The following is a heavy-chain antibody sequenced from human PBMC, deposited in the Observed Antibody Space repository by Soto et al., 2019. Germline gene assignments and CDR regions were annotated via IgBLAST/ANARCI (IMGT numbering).Heavy chain of an antibody. V-gene: IGHV3-9*01. CDR1: GFIFDDFA. CDR3: ARDTDSDTWNDPFDY. D-gene: IGHD1-1*01. J-gene: IGHJ4*02. Sequence: DVHLVESGGGLVQPGRSLRLSCAASGFIFDDFAMHWVRQAPGKGLEWVSGISWNSGSTDYAASVKGRSIISRDNARNSLYLQMNSLRPEDTALYYCARDTDSDTWNDPFDYWGQGALVIVS. CDR2: ISWNSGST.